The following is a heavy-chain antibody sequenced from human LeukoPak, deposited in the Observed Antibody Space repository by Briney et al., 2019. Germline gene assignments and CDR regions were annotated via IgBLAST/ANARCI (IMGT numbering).Heavy chain of an antibody. D-gene: IGHD5-18*01. Sequence: SGTLSLTCAVYGGSFSGYYWSWIRQPPGKGLEWIGEINHSGSTNYNPSLKSRVTISVDTSKNQFSLKLSSVTAADTAVYYCARDVRGYSYGNYYYYGMDVWGQGTTVTVSS. CDR2: INHSGST. V-gene: IGHV4-34*01. CDR1: GGSFSGYY. J-gene: IGHJ6*02. CDR3: ARDVRGYSYGNYYYYGMDV.